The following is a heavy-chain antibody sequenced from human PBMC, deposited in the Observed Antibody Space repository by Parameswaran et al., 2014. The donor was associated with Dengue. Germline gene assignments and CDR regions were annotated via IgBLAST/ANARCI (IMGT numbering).Heavy chain of an antibody. J-gene: IGHJ3*02. CDR3: ARKALDSSGYLHITLDAFDI. CDR2: IIPILGIA. Sequence: SWVRQAPGQGLEWMGRIIPILGIANYAQKFQGRVTITADKSTSTAYMELSSLRSEDTAVYYCARKALDSSGYLHITLDAFDIWGQGTMVTVSS. D-gene: IGHD3-22*01. V-gene: IGHV1-69*02.